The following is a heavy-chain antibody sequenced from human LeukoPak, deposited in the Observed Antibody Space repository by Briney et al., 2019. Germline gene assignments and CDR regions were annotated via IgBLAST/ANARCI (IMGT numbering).Heavy chain of an antibody. Sequence: PSGTLSLTCAVSGGSISSSNWWSWVRQPPGKGLEWIGEIYHSGSTNYNPSLKSRVTISVDTSKNQFSLKLSSVTAADTAVYYCAREGNWGGYYYYYMDVWGKGTTVTVSS. D-gene: IGHD7-27*01. CDR3: AREGNWGGYYYYYMDV. J-gene: IGHJ6*03. CDR1: GGSISSSNW. CDR2: IYHSGST. V-gene: IGHV4-4*02.